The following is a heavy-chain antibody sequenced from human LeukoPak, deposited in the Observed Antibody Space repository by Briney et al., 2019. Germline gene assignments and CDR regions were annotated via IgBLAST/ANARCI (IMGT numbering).Heavy chain of an antibody. CDR2: INHSGST. V-gene: IGHV4-34*01. CDR1: GGSFSGYY. CDR3: ARGYSSGWYVTILDY. Sequence: SETLSLTCAVYGGSFSGYYWSWIRQPPGKGLEWIGEINHSGSTNYNPSHKSRVTISVDTSKNQFSLKLSSVTAADTAVYYCARGYSSGWYVTILDYWGQGTLVTVSS. J-gene: IGHJ4*02. D-gene: IGHD6-19*01.